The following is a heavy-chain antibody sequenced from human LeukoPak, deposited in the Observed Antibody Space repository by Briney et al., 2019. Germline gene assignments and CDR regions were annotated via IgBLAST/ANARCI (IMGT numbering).Heavy chain of an antibody. CDR2: ISYDGSNK. Sequence: PGGSLRLSCAASGFTFSSYGMHWVRQAPGKGLEWVAVISYDGSNKYYADSVKGRFTISRDNSKNTLYLQMNSLRAEGTGVYYCAKAWMDAENNWFDPWGQGTLVTVSS. CDR3: AKAWMDAENNWFDP. D-gene: IGHD2-2*03. CDR1: GFTFSSYG. V-gene: IGHV3-30*18. J-gene: IGHJ5*02.